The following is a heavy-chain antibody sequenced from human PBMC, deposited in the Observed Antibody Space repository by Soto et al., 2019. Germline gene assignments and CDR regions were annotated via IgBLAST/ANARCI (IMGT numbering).Heavy chain of an antibody. CDR2: INPSGGST. J-gene: IGHJ4*02. V-gene: IGHV1-46*01. D-gene: IGHD3-22*01. CDR1: GYTFTSYY. Sequence: ASVKVSCKASGYTFTSYYMHWVRQAPGQGLEWMGIINPSGGSTSYAQKFQGRVTMTRDTSTSTVYMELSSLRSEDTAVYYCAREYYDSSGYYRPYDYWDQGTLVTVSS. CDR3: AREYYDSSGYYRPYDY.